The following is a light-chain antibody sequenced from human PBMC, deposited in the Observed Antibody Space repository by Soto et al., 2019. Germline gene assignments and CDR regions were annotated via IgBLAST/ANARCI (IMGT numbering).Light chain of an antibody. V-gene: IGKV1-5*01. J-gene: IGKJ2*01. CDR1: QIISNW. CDR3: KQYNRLVT. CDR2: AAS. Sequence: DIQMTQSPSTLSASVGDRVTITCRASQIISNWLGWYQQKPGKAPKLLIYAASSLESGVTSRVSGSVSGTVFTITISSLPPAVFATYHCKQYNRLVTFGQGNKVDIK.